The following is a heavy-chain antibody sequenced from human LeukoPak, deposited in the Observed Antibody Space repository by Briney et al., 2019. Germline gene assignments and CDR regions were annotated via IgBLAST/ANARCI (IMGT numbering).Heavy chain of an antibody. CDR2: ISSSSSTI. CDR1: GLSVSGYW. J-gene: IGHJ4*02. Sequence: GGSLRLSCAASGLSVSGYWLTWVRQAPGKGLEWVSYISSSSSTIYYADSVKGRFTISRDNAKNSLYLQMNSLRAEDTAVYYCARDALWGQGTLVTVSS. V-gene: IGHV3-48*01. CDR3: ARDAL.